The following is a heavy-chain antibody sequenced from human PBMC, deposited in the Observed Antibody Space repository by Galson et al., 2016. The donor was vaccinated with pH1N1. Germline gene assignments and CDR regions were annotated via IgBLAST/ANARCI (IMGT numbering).Heavy chain of an antibody. CDR3: AKDQITPEASLDY. CDR2: IRSDGSNE. J-gene: IGHJ4*02. CDR1: GFTFSSYG. Sequence: SLRLSCAASGFTFSSYGMHWVRQAPGKGLEWVTFIRSDGSNEYADSVKGRFTISRDNSKNTLFLQMNSLRPEDAAVYYCAKDQITPEASLDYWGQGTLVSVSS. D-gene: IGHD1-14*01. V-gene: IGHV3-30*02.